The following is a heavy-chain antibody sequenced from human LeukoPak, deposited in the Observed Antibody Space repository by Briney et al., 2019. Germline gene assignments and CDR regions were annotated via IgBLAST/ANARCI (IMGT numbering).Heavy chain of an antibody. D-gene: IGHD4-17*01. V-gene: IGHV4-34*01. CDR3: APVYGDYSDFDS. Sequence: PSETLSLTCAVYGGSLSNYYWRWIRPPPGKGLEGIGEINHHGRIHHNPSLKSRVTISIDKSNNQFSLTLTSVTAADTAVYYCAPVYGDYSDFDSWGQGTLVTVSS. CDR1: GGSLSNYY. CDR2: INHHGRI. J-gene: IGHJ4*02.